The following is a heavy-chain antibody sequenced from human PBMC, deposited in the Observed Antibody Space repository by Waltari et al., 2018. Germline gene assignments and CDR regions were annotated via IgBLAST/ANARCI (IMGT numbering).Heavy chain of an antibody. CDR1: GYTISSGFY. CDR2: MYHTGTT. D-gene: IGHD2-15*01. CDR3: AREVVGDYLDY. V-gene: IGHV4-38-2*02. Sequence: QVQLQESGPGLVKPSETRSLPCTVSGYTISSGFYWGWIRQPPGKGLEWIGSMYHTGTTYHNPSLKSRVIISVDTSKNQFSLKLSSVTAADTAVYYCAREVVGDYLDYWGPGTLVTVSS. J-gene: IGHJ4*02.